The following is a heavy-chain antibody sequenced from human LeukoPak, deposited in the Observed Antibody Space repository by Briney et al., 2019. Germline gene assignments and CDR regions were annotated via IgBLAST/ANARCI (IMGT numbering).Heavy chain of an antibody. CDR2: VSVNADST. J-gene: IGHJ4*02. CDR1: GFTFDHYA. D-gene: IGHD3-22*01. Sequence: PGGSLRLSCAASGFTFDHYAMHWVRQAPGKGPDWVSLVSVNADSTYYADSVRGRFTISRDNNNNSLYLQMHSLRTDDTALYYCVKGVVYDSSGYFHLDYWGQGTLVTVSS. CDR3: VKGVVYDSSGYFHLDY. V-gene: IGHV3-43*02.